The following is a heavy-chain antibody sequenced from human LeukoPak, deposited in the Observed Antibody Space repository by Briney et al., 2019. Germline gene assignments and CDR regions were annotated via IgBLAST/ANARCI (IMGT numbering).Heavy chain of an antibody. CDR2: ISVNGGTT. V-gene: IGHV3-23*01. J-gene: IGHJ4*02. Sequence: GGSLRLSCAASGFTFSSYAMTWDRQAPGKGLEWVSSISVNGGTTYYADSVKGRFTISRDSSKNTLYLQMNSLRAEDTAVYYCAKDLDIVVVVAAFDYWGQGTLVTVSS. CDR1: GFTFSSYA. CDR3: AKDLDIVVVVAAFDY. D-gene: IGHD2-15*01.